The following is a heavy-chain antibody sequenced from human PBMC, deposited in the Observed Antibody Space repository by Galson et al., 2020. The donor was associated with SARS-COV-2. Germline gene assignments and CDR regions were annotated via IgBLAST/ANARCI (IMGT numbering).Heavy chain of an antibody. D-gene: IGHD2-2*01. Sequence: GASLKTSCKGSGYSFTSSWIGWVRPMPGTGLEWLGIIYPGDSYTRYSPSFQGQVTISADKSISTAYLQWSSLKASDTAMYYCALYCSSTSCARVYDAFDIWGQGTMVTVSS. CDR2: IYPGDSYT. V-gene: IGHV5-51*01. CDR1: GYSFTSSW. CDR3: ALYCSSTSCARVYDAFDI. J-gene: IGHJ3*02.